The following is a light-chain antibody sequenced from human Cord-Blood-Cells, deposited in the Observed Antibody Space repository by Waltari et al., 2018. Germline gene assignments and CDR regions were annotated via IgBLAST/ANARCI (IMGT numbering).Light chain of an antibody. Sequence: GDRVTITCRASQSISSWLAWYQQKPGKDPKLLIYDASSLESGVPSRFSGSGSGTEFTLTISSLQPDYFATYYCQQYNSYWTFGQGTKVEIK. J-gene: IGKJ1*01. CDR1: QSISSW. CDR3: QQYNSYWT. V-gene: IGKV1-5*01. CDR2: DAS.